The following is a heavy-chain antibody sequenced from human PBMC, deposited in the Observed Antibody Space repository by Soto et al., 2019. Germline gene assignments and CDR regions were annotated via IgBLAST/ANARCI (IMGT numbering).Heavy chain of an antibody. J-gene: IGHJ4*02. CDR1: GGSISSYY. Sequence: QVQLQESGPGLVKPSETLSLTCTVSGGSISSYYWSWIRQPPGKGLEWIGYIYYSGSTNYNPSLKSRVTISVDTSKNQFSLKLSSVTAADTAVYYCARTSSLSPILDYWGQGTLVTVSS. CDR2: IYYSGST. V-gene: IGHV4-59*01. CDR3: ARTSSLSPILDY.